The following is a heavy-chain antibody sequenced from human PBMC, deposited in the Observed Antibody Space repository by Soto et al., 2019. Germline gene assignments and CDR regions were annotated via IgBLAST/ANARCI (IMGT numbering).Heavy chain of an antibody. CDR3: VLTGGTMPVYYFDY. V-gene: IGHV1-69*13. CDR2: IIPIFGTA. J-gene: IGHJ4*02. Sequence: ASVKVSCKASGGTFSSYAISWVRQAPGQGLEWMGGIIPIFGTANYAQKFQGRVTITADESTSTAYMELSSLRSEDTAVYYCVLTGGTMPVYYFDYWGQGTLVTVSS. CDR1: GGTFSSYA. D-gene: IGHD2-15*01.